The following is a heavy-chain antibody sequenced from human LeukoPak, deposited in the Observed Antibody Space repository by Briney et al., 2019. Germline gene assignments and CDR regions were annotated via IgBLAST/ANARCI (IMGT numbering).Heavy chain of an antibody. Sequence: SETLSLTCTVSGGSISSYYWNWIRQPPGKGLEWIGYIYYSGSTNYNPSLESRVTISVDMSKNQFSLQLSSVTAADTAVYYCARDSGYASGWYGMSGSYYYGMDVWGQGTTVTVSS. D-gene: IGHD6-13*01. J-gene: IGHJ6*02. CDR1: GGSISSYY. V-gene: IGHV4-59*01. CDR3: ARDSGYASGWYGMSGSYYYGMDV. CDR2: IYYSGST.